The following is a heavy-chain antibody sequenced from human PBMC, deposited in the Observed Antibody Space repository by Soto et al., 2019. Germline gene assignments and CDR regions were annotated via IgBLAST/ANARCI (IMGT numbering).Heavy chain of an antibody. Sequence: GESLKISCKGSGYSFTSDWISWVRQMPGKGLEWRGRIDPSDSYPNYSPSFQGHVTISADKSVSTAYLQWSSLKASETAIYYCARHSGCSGASCYSVYYFGMDVWGQGTTVTVSS. CDR2: IDPSDSYP. CDR3: ARHSGCSGASCYSVYYFGMDV. V-gene: IGHV5-10-1*01. J-gene: IGHJ6*02. D-gene: IGHD2-15*01. CDR1: GYSFTSDW.